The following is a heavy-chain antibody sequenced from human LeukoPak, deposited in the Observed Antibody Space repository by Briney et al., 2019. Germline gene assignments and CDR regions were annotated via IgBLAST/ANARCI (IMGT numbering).Heavy chain of an antibody. J-gene: IGHJ3*02. CDR3: ARGPHYYDSSGYGGAFDI. CDR1: GGSISSSNW. D-gene: IGHD3-22*01. CDR2: IYHSGST. Sequence: PSGTLSLTCAVSGGSISSSNWWSWVRQPPGKGLEWIGEIYHSGSTNYNPSLKSRVTISVDTSKNQFSLKLSSVTAADTAVYYCARGPHYYDSSGYGGAFDIWGQGTMVTVSS. V-gene: IGHV4-4*02.